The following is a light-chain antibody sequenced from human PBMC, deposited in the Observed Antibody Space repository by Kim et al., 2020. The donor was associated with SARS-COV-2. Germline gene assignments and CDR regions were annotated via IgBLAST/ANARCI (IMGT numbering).Light chain of an antibody. J-gene: IGLJ2*01. Sequence: LGQTVRITCKGDSLRSYYASWYQQKPGQAPVLVIYGKNNRPSGIPDRFSGSSSGNTASLTITGAQAEDEADYYCNSRDSSGNHLVVFGGGTQLTVL. V-gene: IGLV3-19*01. CDR1: SLRSYY. CDR2: GKN. CDR3: NSRDSSGNHLVV.